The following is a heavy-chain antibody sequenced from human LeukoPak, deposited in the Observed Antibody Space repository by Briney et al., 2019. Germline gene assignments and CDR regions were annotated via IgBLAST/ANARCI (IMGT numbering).Heavy chain of an antibody. V-gene: IGHV3-30*02. CDR3: AKGPPDTVQYFQH. D-gene: IGHD5-18*01. Sequence: PGGSLRLSCAASGFTFSSYGMHWVRQAPGKGLEWVSFIRYDGSNKYYADSVKGRFTISRDNSKNTLYLQMNSLRAEDTAVYHCAKGPPDTVQYFQHWGQGTLVTVSS. CDR2: IRYDGSNK. J-gene: IGHJ1*01. CDR1: GFTFSSYG.